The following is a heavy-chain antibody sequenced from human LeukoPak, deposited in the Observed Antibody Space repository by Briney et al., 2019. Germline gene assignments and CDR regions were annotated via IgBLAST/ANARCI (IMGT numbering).Heavy chain of an antibody. J-gene: IGHJ4*02. Sequence: GGSLRLSCAASGFTFSTYAMGWVRQAPGEGLEWVSAINHNGGGTYYVDSVKGRFTISRDNAKNTLYLQMNSLRDEDTAVYYCAKFVYYDILTGYNPHFDYWGQGTLVTVSS. CDR1: GFTFSTYA. CDR2: INHNGGGT. V-gene: IGHV3-23*01. CDR3: AKFVYYDILTGYNPHFDY. D-gene: IGHD3-9*01.